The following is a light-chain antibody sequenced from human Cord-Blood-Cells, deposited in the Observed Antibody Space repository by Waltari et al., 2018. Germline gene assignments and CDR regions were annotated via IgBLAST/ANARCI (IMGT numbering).Light chain of an antibody. CDR1: QSISSY. J-gene: IGKJ1*01. Sequence: DLQLTQPPSSLAASVRDRVTITCRASQSISSYLNWYQQKPGKAPKLLIYAASSLQSGVPSRFSGSGSGTDFTLTISSLQPEDFATYYCQQSYSTPQTFGQGTKVEIK. V-gene: IGKV1-39*01. CDR2: AAS. CDR3: QQSYSTPQT.